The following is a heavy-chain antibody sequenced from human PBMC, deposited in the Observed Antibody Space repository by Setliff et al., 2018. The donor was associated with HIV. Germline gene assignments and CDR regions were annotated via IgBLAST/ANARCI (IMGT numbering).Heavy chain of an antibody. CDR2: IDSSGTT. CDR1: GGSFGVYR. V-gene: IGHV4-4*07. Sequence: PSETLSLTCTISGGSFGVYRWSWIRQSAGRGLEWIGRIDSSGTTDYKPSLEGRVAISVDTSRSQFSLRVTSVTAADTAVYFCARDRHSSGLGSYGPWGPGILVTVSS. D-gene: IGHD3-10*01. J-gene: IGHJ5*02. CDR3: ARDRHSSGLGSYGP.